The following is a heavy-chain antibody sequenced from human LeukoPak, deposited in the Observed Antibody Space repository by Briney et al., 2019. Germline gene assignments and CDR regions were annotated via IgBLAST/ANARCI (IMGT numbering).Heavy chain of an antibody. CDR2: ISYDGSNK. CDR3: AKATVCSGGSCYPDY. V-gene: IGHV3-30-3*01. J-gene: IGHJ4*02. D-gene: IGHD2-15*01. CDR1: GFTFSSYA. Sequence: GGSLRLSCAASGFTFSSYAMHWVRQAPGKGLEWVAVISYDGSNKYYADSVKGRFTISRDNSKNTLYLQMNSLRAEDTAVYYCAKATVCSGGSCYPDYWGQGTLVTVSS.